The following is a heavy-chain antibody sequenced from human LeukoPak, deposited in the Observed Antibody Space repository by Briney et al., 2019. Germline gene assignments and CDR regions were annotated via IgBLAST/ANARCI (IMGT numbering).Heavy chain of an antibody. CDR2: ISGSGGST. CDR1: GFTFSSYA. J-gene: IGHJ4*02. D-gene: IGHD3-10*01. V-gene: IGHV3-23*01. Sequence: GGSLRLSCAASGFTFSSYAMSWVRQAPGKGLEWVSAISGSGGSTYYADSVKGRFTISRDNSKNTLYLQMNSLRAEDTAVYYCAKVPWFRELSVYYFDYWGQGTLVTVSS. CDR3: AKVPWFRELSVYYFDY.